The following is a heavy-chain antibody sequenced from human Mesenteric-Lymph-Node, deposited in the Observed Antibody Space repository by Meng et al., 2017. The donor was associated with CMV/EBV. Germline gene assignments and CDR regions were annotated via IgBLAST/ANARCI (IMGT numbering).Heavy chain of an antibody. D-gene: IGHD3-22*01. J-gene: IGHJ4*02. Sequence: ASVKVSCKVSGYTLTELSMHWVRQAPGKGLEWMGGFDPEDGETIYAQKFQGRVTMPEDTSTDTAYMELSSLRSEDTAGYYCATGSGYYWGQGTLVTVSS. CDR2: FDPEDGET. CDR1: GYTLTELS. CDR3: ATGSGYY. V-gene: IGHV1-24*01.